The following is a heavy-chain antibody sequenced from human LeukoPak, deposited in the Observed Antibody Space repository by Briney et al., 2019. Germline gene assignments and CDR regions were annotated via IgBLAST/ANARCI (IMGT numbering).Heavy chain of an antibody. CDR1: GFTFSSFW. D-gene: IGHD4-17*01. J-gene: IGHJ4*02. CDR2: INSDGSST. V-gene: IGHV3-74*01. Sequence: GGSLRLSCAASGFTFSSFWMHWVRQVPGKGLVWVPGINSDGSSTSYADSVKGRFTISRDNAKSTLYVQMNSLRDEDTAIYYCARGGYGAHMGWGQGTLVTVSS. CDR3: ARGGYGAHMG.